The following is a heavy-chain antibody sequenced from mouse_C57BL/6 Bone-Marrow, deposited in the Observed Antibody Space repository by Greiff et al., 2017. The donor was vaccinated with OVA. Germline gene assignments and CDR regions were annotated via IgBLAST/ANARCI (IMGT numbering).Heavy chain of an antibody. J-gene: IGHJ3*01. CDR2: IHPSDSDT. CDR1: GYTFTSYW. V-gene: IGHV1-74*01. D-gene: IGHD2-4*01. Sequence: QVQLQQPGAELVKPGASVKVSCKASGYTFTSYWMHWVKQRPGQGLEWIGRIHPSDSDTNYNQKFKGKATLTVDKSSRTAYMQLSSLTSEDSAVYYCAMEYDYDWFAYWGQGTLVTVSA. CDR3: AMEYDYDWFAY.